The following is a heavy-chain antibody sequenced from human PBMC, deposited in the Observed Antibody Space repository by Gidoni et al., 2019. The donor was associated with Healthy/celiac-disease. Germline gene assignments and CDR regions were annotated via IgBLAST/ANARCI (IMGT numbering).Heavy chain of an antibody. CDR1: GGSISRGGYY. CDR2: IYYSGST. CDR3: ARGARDSGSYSVDY. D-gene: IGHD1-26*01. Sequence: QVQLQESGPGLVTPSQTLSLTCTVSGGSISRGGYYWSWIRQHPGKFLEWIGYIYYSGSTYYNPSLKSRVTISVDTSKNQFSLKLSSVTAADTAVYYCARGARDSGSYSVDYWGQGTLVTVSS. J-gene: IGHJ4*02. V-gene: IGHV4-31*03.